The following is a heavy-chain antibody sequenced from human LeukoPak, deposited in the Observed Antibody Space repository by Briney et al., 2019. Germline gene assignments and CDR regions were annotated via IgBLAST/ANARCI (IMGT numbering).Heavy chain of an antibody. Sequence: GGSLRLPCAASGFIFSTYAMHWVRQAPGKGPEWLAFISNDGSNKNHANSVKGRFTISRDNSKNTLYLQMNSLRAEDTAVYYCAKDQDHIGYWGQGTLVTVSS. CDR2: ISNDGSNK. CDR3: AKDQDHIGY. V-gene: IGHV3-30-3*01. J-gene: IGHJ4*02. CDR1: GFIFSTYA.